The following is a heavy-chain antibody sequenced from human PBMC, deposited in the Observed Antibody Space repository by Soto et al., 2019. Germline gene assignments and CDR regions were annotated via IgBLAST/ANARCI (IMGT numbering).Heavy chain of an antibody. Sequence: SETLSLTCTVSGGSIASSTHYWGWIRQPPGKGLEWIGNMYYNGNMYYNPSLKSRVTISVDTSKNQFSLDLRSVTAADTAVYYCARRKGYDSSTFYFDYWGQGTLVTVSS. D-gene: IGHD3-22*01. CDR1: GGSIASSTHY. J-gene: IGHJ4*02. V-gene: IGHV4-39*01. CDR3: ARRKGYDSSTFYFDY. CDR2: MYYNGNM.